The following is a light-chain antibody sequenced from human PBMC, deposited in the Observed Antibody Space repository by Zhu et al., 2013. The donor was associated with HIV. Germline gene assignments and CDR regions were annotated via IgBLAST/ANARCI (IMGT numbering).Light chain of an antibody. Sequence: DIQMTQSPSSLSASVGDRVTITCRASQSISNYISWYQQKPGKAPKALIYAASSLQSGVPSRFSGSGSGTEFTLTISSLQPDDFATYYCQQYNSYRYTFGQGTKLEIK. J-gene: IGKJ2*01. V-gene: IGKV1-16*01. CDR1: QSISNY. CDR3: QQYNSYRYT. CDR2: AAS.